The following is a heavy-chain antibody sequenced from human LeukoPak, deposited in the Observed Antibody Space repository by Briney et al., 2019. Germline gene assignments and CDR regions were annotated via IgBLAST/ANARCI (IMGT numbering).Heavy chain of an antibody. CDR1: EFIFSSHG. CDR2: VSYDGNNK. CDR3: ARGPNYFDY. V-gene: IGHV3-30*03. J-gene: IGHJ4*02. Sequence: GALRLSCAASEFIFSSHGIHWVRQAPGKGLEWVAVVSYDGNNKYYADSVNGRFTISRDNSKNTLYLQMNSLRAEDTAVYYCARGPNYFDYWGQGALVTVSS.